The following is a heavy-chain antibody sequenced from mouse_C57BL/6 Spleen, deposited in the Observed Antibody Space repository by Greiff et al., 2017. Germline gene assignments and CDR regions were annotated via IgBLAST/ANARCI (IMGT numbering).Heavy chain of an antibody. J-gene: IGHJ4*01. Sequence: EVKLQQSGAELVRPGASVKLSCTASGFNIKDDYMHWVKQRPEQGLEWIGWIDPENGDTEYASKFQGKATITADTSSNTAYLQLSSLTSEDTAVYYCTPNFPKAMDYWGQGTSVTVSS. D-gene: IGHD4-1*01. CDR3: TPNFPKAMDY. CDR2: IDPENGDT. CDR1: GFNIKDDY. V-gene: IGHV14-4*01.